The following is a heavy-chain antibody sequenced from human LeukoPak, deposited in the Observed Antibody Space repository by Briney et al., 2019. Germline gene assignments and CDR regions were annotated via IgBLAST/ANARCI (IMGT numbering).Heavy chain of an antibody. J-gene: IGHJ4*02. CDR2: IYTSGST. D-gene: IGHD5-24*01. CDR3: ARQPRMATFDY. V-gene: IGHV4-61*02. Sequence: SQTLSLTCTVSGGSISSGSYYWSWIRRPPGKGLEWIGRIYTSGSTNYNPSLKSRVTISVDTSKNQFSLKLSSVTAADTAVYYCARQPRMATFDYWGQGTLVTVSS. CDR1: GGSISSGSYY.